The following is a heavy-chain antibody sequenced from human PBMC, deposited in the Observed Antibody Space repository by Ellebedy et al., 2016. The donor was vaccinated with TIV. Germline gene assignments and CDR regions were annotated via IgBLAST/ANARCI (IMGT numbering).Heavy chain of an antibody. D-gene: IGHD2-2*01. CDR2: INHDGSSI. V-gene: IGHV3-74*01. CDR1: GFTFTPYW. Sequence: GGSLRLSXAASGFTFTPYWMHWVRQVPGKEFVWVSRINHDGSSITYAEFVKGRFTTSRDNSKNTLYLQMTSLRAEDTATYHCVKDVGAPMPAYYFDHWGQGTLVVVSS. CDR3: VKDVGAPMPAYYFDH. J-gene: IGHJ4*02.